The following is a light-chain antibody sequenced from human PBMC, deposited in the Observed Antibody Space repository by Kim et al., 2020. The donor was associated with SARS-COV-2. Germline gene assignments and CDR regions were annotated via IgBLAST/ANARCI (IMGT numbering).Light chain of an antibody. CDR3: QSADITDSYAV. CDR1: ALTKQY. J-gene: IGLJ7*01. Sequence: SYELTQPPSVSVSPGQTARITCSGDALTKQYTYWYQQKPGQVPVLVMYKDTERPSGIPERFSGSSSGTTVTLTISGVQAEDEADYYCQSADITDSYAVFG. V-gene: IGLV3-25*03. CDR2: KDT.